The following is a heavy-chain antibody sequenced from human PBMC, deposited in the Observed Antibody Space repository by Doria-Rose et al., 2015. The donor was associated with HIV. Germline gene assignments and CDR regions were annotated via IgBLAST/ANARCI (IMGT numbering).Heavy chain of an antibody. Sequence: QVQLVESGAEVKKPGSSVKVSCKAFGGTFSSYLISWVRQAPGQGLEWVGGITVVFGTAHYAQKFQGRVTITADESTNTAYLELSSLRSEDTAVYYCATATPYYYDTSGYYSFSEDYWGQGTLVTVSS. J-gene: IGHJ4*02. CDR1: GGTFSSYL. D-gene: IGHD3-22*01. V-gene: IGHV1-69*01. CDR3: ATATPYYYDTSGYYSFSEDY. CDR2: ITVVFGTA.